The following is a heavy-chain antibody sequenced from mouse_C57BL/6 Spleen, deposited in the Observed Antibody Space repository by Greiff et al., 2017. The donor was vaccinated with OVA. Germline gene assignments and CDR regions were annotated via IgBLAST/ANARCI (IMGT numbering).Heavy chain of an antibody. V-gene: IGHV1-22*01. CDR1: GYTFTDYN. CDR2: INPNNGGT. CDR3: HGSSCGYFDV. J-gene: IGHJ1*03. Sequence: EVQLQQSGPELVKPGASVKMSCKASGYTFTDYNMHWVKQSHGKSLEWIGYINPNNGGTSYNQKFKGKATLTVNKSSSTAYMELRSLTSEDSAVYYCHGSSCGYFDVWGTGTTVTVSS. D-gene: IGHD1-1*01.